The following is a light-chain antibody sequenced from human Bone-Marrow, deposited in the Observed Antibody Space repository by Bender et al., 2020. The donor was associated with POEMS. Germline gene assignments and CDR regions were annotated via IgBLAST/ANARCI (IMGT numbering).Light chain of an antibody. CDR2: QDN. J-gene: IGLJ2*01. V-gene: IGLV3-1*01. CDR3: QAWHSYTVV. Sequence: SYELIQPPSVSVSPGQTASITCSGDKLGDKYACWYQQKSGQSPILLIYQDNKRPSGIPERFSGSNSGNTATLTISGTQSMDEADYYCQAWHSYTVVFGGGTKLTVL. CDR1: KLGDKY.